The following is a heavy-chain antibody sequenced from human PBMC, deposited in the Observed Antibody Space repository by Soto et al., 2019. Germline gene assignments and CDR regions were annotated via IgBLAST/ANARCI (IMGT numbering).Heavy chain of an antibody. CDR3: ATDLVPAAKSDY. J-gene: IGHJ4*02. V-gene: IGHV3-23*01. D-gene: IGHD2-2*01. CDR1: GFTFSSYA. CDR2: ISGSGGST. Sequence: GESLKISCAASGFTFSSYAMSWVRQAPGKGLEWVSAISGSGGSTYYEDSVKGRFTISRDNSKKTLYLQRNSLSAEDSAVYYCATDLVPAAKSDYWGQGTLVTVSS.